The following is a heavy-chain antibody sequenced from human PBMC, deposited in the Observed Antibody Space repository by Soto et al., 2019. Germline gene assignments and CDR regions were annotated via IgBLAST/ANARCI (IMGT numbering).Heavy chain of an antibody. CDR3: ARAVVASWAFDI. CDR2: SYPGDFDN. CDR1: GYSFTRYW. V-gene: IGHV5-51*01. D-gene: IGHD2-21*01. J-gene: IGHJ3*02. Sequence: PGESLNISCKGSGYSFTRYWIGWVRQMPGKGMEGMGISYPGDFDNRYSPSFQGQVTISADKSISNAYLQWSSLEASDTAVYYCARAVVASWAFDIWGQGTMVTVSS.